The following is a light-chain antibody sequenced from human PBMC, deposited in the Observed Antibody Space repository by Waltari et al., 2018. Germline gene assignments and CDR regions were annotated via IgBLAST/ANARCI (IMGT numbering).Light chain of an antibody. CDR1: QSVDSNY. J-gene: IGKJ1*01. Sequence: EIVLTQSPGTLSLSPGERATLSGRASQSVDSNYVAWHQQKPAQAPRLLIYGASNRPTGIPDRFSGSGAGTDFTLTIDSLEPGEFAVYYCQQYGTAPWTFGQGTKMEIK. V-gene: IGKV3-20*01. CDR2: GAS. CDR3: QQYGTAPWT.